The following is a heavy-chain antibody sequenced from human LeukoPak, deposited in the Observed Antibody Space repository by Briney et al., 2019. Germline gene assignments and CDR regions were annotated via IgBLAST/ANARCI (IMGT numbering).Heavy chain of an antibody. CDR2: IYYSGST. Sequence: SETLSLTCTVSGGSISSYYWSWIRQPPGKGLEWIGYIYYSGSTNYNPSLKSRVTISVDTSKNQFSLKLSSVTAADTAVYYCARHITGDDSTAFDIWGQGTMVTVSS. J-gene: IGHJ3*02. CDR3: ARHITGDDSTAFDI. D-gene: IGHD7-27*01. CDR1: GGSISSYY. V-gene: IGHV4-59*08.